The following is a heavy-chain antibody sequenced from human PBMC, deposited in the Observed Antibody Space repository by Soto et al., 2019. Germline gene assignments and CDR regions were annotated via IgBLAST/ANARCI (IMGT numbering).Heavy chain of an antibody. J-gene: IGHJ4*02. Sequence: PGGSLRLSCAASGFTFSSYWMHWVRQAPGKGLVWVSRINSDGSSTSYADSVKGRFTISRDNAKNTLYLQMNSLRAEDTAVYYCARDLGYSSGWYPSKDWGQGTLVTVSS. CDR1: GFTFSSYW. D-gene: IGHD6-19*01. CDR3: ARDLGYSSGWYPSKD. CDR2: INSDGSST. V-gene: IGHV3-74*01.